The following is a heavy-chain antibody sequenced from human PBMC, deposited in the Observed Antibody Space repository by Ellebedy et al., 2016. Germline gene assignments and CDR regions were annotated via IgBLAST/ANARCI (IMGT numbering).Heavy chain of an antibody. Sequence: SETLSLXCTVSGASVYSGSHYWSWIRQPAGKGLEWIGRIYTSRSTNYNPSLKSRVTMSADTSKNQFSLKLSSVTAADTAVYFCARGEVWSAYAYGDYYYSLDVWGKGTTVTVSS. D-gene: IGHD3-16*01. J-gene: IGHJ6*03. CDR2: IYTSRST. V-gene: IGHV4-61*02. CDR1: GASVYSGSHY. CDR3: ARGEVWSAYAYGDYYYSLDV.